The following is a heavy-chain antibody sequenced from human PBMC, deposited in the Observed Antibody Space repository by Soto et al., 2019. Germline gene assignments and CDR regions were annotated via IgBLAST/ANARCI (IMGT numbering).Heavy chain of an antibody. CDR1: GGSISSSSYY. CDR2: IYYSGST. CDR3: ARMRGYCTNGVCPYYYYGMDV. Sequence: SETLSLTCTVSGGSISSSSYYWGWIRQPPGKGLEWIGSIYYSGSTYYNPSLKSRVTISVDTSKNQFSLKLSSVTAADTAVYYCARMRGYCTNGVCPYYYYGMDVWGQGTTVTVS. J-gene: IGHJ6*02. V-gene: IGHV4-39*01. D-gene: IGHD2-8*01.